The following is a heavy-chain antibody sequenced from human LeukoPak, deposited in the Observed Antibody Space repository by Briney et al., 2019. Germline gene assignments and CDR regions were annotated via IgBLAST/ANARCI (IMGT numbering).Heavy chain of an antibody. Sequence: GGSLRLSCAASGFTFSGSAMHWVRQASGKGLEWVGRIRSKANSYATAYAASVKGRFTISRDDSKNTAYLQMNSLKTEDTAVXXXTRSSGFKDYWGQGTLVTVSS. V-gene: IGHV3-73*01. J-gene: IGHJ4*02. CDR1: GFTFSGSA. D-gene: IGHD3-10*01. CDR2: IRSKANSYAT. CDR3: TRSSGFKDY.